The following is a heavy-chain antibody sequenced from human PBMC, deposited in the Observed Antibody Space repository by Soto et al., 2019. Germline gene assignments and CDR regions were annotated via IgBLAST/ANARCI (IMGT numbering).Heavy chain of an antibody. D-gene: IGHD2-2*01. V-gene: IGHV3-23*01. CDR2: MSGSGGST. J-gene: IGHJ6*02. Sequence: EVQLLESGGGLVQPGGSLRLSCAASGFNFRSYVMSWVRQAPGKGLEWVAGMSGSGGSTYYADSVKGRFTISRDNSKNALDLEMHSLRAADTAVYYCATDREGCGTTKCYLYGMDVWGQGTTVAVSS. CDR3: ATDREGCGTTKCYLYGMDV. CDR1: GFNFRSYV.